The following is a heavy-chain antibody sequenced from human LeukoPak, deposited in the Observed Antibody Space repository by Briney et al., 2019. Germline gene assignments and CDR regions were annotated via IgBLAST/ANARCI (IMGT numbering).Heavy chain of an antibody. D-gene: IGHD3-10*01. V-gene: IGHV3-15*01. CDR2: IKSKTDGGTT. Sequence: GGSLGLSCAASGFTFSNAWMSWVRQAPGKGLEWVGRIKSKTDGGTTDYAAPVKGRFTISRDDSKNTLYLQMNSLKTEDTAVYYCTLRITMVRGVNDHWGQETLVTVSS. CDR1: GFTFSNAW. CDR3: TLRITMVRGVNDH. J-gene: IGHJ4*02.